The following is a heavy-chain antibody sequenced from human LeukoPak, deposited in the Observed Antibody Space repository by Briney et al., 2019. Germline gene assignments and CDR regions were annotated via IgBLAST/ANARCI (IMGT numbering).Heavy chain of an antibody. V-gene: IGHV4-59*01. CDR1: GGSISSYY. Sequence: SETLSLTCTVSGGSISSYYWSWIRQPPGKGLEWIGYIYYSGSTKYNPSLKSRVTISVDTSKNQFSQKLSSVTAADTAVYYCASTILTVHFDYWGQGTLVTVSS. CDR3: ASTILTVHFDY. CDR2: IYYSGST. J-gene: IGHJ4*02. D-gene: IGHD3-9*01.